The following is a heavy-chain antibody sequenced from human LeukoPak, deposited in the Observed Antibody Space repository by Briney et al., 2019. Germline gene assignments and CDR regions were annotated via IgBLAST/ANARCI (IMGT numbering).Heavy chain of an antibody. CDR3: AELGITMIGGV. D-gene: IGHD3-10*02. CDR1: GFTFSSYW. CDR2: IKQDGSEK. Sequence: GGSLRLSCAASGFTFSSYWMTWVRHLPGKGLEWVAKIKQDGSEKYYVDSVKGRFTISRDNTRDSLYLQMNSLRAEDTAVYYCAELGITMIGGVWGKGTTVTISS. J-gene: IGHJ6*04. V-gene: IGHV3-7*01.